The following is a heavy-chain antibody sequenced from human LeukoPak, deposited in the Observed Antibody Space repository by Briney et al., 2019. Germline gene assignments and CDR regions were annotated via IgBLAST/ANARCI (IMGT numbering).Heavy chain of an antibody. J-gene: IGHJ1*01. CDR3: ARDSDDSSGYYYSGDFQH. Sequence: SETLSLTCAVSGGSISSSNWWSWVRQPPGKGLEWIGEIYHSGSTNYNPSLKSRVTISVDKSKNQFSLKLSSVTAADTAVYYCARDSDDSSGYYYSGDFQHWGQGTLVTVSS. D-gene: IGHD3-22*01. V-gene: IGHV4-4*02. CDR1: GGSISSSNW. CDR2: IYHSGST.